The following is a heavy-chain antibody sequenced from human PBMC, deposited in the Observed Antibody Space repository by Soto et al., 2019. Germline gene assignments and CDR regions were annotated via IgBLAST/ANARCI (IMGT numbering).Heavy chain of an antibody. D-gene: IGHD2-15*01. CDR2: IYHSGST. J-gene: IGHJ3*02. Sequence: LSLTCAVSGGSISSGGYSWSWIRQPPGKGLDWIGYIYHSGSTYYNPSLKSRVTISVDRSKNQFSLKLSSVTAADTAVYYCARDHRYCSGGSCYSGAFDIWGQGXMVTV. V-gene: IGHV4-30-2*01. CDR3: ARDHRYCSGGSCYSGAFDI. CDR1: GGSISSGGYS.